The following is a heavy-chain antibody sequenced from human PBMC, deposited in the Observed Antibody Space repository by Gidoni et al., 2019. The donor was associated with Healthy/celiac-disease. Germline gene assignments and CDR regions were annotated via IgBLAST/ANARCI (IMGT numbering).Heavy chain of an antibody. D-gene: IGHD6-19*01. CDR1: GFTFSSYA. Sequence: EVQLLESGGGLLQPGGSLRLSCAASGFTFSSYAMSWVRQAPGKGLEGVSAIRGSGGRTYYADAVKGRFTISRDNSKNTLYLQMNSLRAEDTAVYYGAKDRSQWLVWGNWFDPWGQGTLVTVSS. CDR2: IRGSGGRT. CDR3: AKDRSQWLVWGNWFDP. V-gene: IGHV3-23*01. J-gene: IGHJ5*02.